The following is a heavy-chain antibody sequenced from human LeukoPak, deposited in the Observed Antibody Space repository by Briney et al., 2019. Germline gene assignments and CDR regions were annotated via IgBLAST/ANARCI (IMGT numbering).Heavy chain of an antibody. CDR3: ARRTIMGNAFDI. J-gene: IGHJ3*02. D-gene: IGHD7-27*01. CDR1: GGSISSSNYY. V-gene: IGHV4-39*01. Sequence: SETLSLTCTVSGGSISSSNYYWGWIRQPPGKGLEWIGSIYYSGSTYYTPSLKSRVTISVDTSENQFSLKLSSVTAADTAVYYCARRTIMGNAFDIWGQGTMVTVSS. CDR2: IYYSGST.